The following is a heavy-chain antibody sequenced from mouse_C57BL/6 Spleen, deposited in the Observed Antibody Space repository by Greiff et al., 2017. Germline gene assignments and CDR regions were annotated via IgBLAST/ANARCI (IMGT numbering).Heavy chain of an antibody. CDR1: GYTFTSYW. J-gene: IGHJ4*01. V-gene: IGHV1-61*01. CDR3: ARTYYYGSSSMDY. D-gene: IGHD1-1*01. Sequence: QVQLQQPGAELVKPGASVTLSCKASGYTFTSYWMDWVKQRPGQGLEWIGNIYPSDSETHYNQKFKDKATLTVDKSSSTAYMQLSSLTSEDSAVYYCARTYYYGSSSMDYWGQGTSVTVSS. CDR2: IYPSDSET.